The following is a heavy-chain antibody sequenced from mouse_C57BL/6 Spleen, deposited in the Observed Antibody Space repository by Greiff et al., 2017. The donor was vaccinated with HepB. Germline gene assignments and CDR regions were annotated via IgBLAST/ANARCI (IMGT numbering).Heavy chain of an antibody. J-gene: IGHJ4*01. CDR1: GYTFTSYW. CDR3: ARGGGSAGHYYAMDY. D-gene: IGHD1-1*02. CDR2: IDPNSGGN. V-gene: IGHV1-72*01. Sequence: QVQLKQPGAELVKPGASVKLSCKASGYTFTSYWMHWVKQRPGRGLEWIGRIDPNSGGNKYNEKFKSKATLTVDKPSSTAYMQLSSLTSEDSAVYYCARGGGSAGHYYAMDYWGQGTSVTVSS.